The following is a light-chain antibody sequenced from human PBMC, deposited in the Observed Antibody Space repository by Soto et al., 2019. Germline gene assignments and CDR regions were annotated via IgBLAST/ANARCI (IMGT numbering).Light chain of an antibody. CDR1: QSVCSRC. CDR2: GAS. CDR3: RHYGTPPWT. Sequence: ETVLTQSPGTLSLSPGERVTLSCRTSQSVCSRCFAWYQQKPGQSPRLLIYGASTRATGIPDRFSGSGSGTDFTLTISRPEPEGFAVYYCRHYGTPPWTVGQGTKVAIK. V-gene: IGKV3-20*01. J-gene: IGKJ1*01.